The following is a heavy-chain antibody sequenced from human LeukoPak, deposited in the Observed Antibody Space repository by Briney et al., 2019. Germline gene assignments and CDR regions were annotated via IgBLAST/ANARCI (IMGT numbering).Heavy chain of an antibody. V-gene: IGHV1-2*02. J-gene: IGHJ3*02. D-gene: IGHD3-3*02. CDR2: INPNSGGT. CDR1: GYTFTGYY. Sequence: ASVKVSCKASGYTFTGYYMHWVRQAPGQGLEWMGWINPNSGGTNYAQKFQGRVTMTRDMSTSTVYMELSSLRSEDTAVYYCARGGTSIRGAFDIWGQGTMVTVSS. CDR3: ARGGTSIRGAFDI.